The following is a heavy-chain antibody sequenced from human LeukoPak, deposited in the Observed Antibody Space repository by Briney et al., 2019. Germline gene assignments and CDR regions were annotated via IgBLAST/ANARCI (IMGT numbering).Heavy chain of an antibody. D-gene: IGHD1-1*01. CDR1: GFNFSSTW. V-gene: IGHV3-15*01. CDR2: IKRNIDGGTP. Sequence: GGSLRLSCAASGFNFSSTWMSWVRQAPGKGWEWVGRIKRNIDGGTPDYAAPVNGRFTISRDDSKNTLYLQMNSLKTEDTAVYYCVTGLGRTDHDDWGQGTLVTVSS. J-gene: IGHJ4*02. CDR3: VTGLGRTDHDD.